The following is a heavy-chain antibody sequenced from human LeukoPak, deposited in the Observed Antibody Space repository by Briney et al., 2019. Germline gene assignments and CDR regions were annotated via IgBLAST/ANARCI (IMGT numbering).Heavy chain of an antibody. CDR2: IYSSGST. V-gene: IGHV4-59*08. CDR3: ARHYYDSSGYLRSFDH. D-gene: IGHD3-22*01. Sequence: SETLSLTCTVFGGSISSDYWSWIRQPPGKGLEWIGYIYSSGSTNYNPSLKSRVTMSTDTSKKQISLKLSSVTAADTAVYYCARHYYDSSGYLRSFDHWGQGTLVTISS. J-gene: IGHJ4*02. CDR1: GGSISSDY.